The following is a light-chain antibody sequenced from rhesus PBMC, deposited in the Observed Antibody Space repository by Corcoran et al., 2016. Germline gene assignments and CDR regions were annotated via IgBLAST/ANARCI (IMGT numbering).Light chain of an antibody. V-gene: IGLV10-114*01. CDR3: SAWDSSLSAHV. J-gene: IGLJ6*01. CDR2: RNN. CDR1: SNNVGNQG. Sequence: QAGLTQPPSVSKGLRQTATLTCTGNSNNVGNQGAAWLQKHQGHPPKLLSYRNNNRPSGISERFSASRSGNTASLTITGLQPEDEADYYCSAWDSSLSAHVFGSGTKLTVL.